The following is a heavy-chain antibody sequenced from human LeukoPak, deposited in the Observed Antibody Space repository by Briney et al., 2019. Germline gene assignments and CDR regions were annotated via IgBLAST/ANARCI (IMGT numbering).Heavy chain of an antibody. V-gene: IGHV1-2*02. Sequence: ASVKVSCKASGYTFTGYYMHWVRQAPGQGLEWMGWIDPNSGGTNYAQKFQGRVTMTRDTSISTAYMELSRLRSEDTAVYYCARDRRGSHYFDYWGQGTLVTVSS. CDR1: GYTFTGYY. J-gene: IGHJ4*02. CDR3: ARDRRGSHYFDY. CDR2: IDPNSGGT.